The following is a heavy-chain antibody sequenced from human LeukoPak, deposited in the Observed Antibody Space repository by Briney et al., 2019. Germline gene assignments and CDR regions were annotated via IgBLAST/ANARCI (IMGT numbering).Heavy chain of an antibody. V-gene: IGHV3-23*01. CDR1: GFTFSSYS. CDR2: ISGSGGNT. J-gene: IGHJ4*02. D-gene: IGHD3-16*02. CDR3: AKVRLGELSIIDY. Sequence: PGGSLRLSCAASGFTFSSYSMNWVRQAPGKGLEWVSGISGSGGNTYYADSVKGRFTISRDNSKNTLYLQMNSLRAEDTAVYYCAKVRLGELSIIDYWGQGTLVTVSS.